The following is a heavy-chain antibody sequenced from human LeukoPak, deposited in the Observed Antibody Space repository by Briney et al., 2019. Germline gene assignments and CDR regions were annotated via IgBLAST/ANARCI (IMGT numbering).Heavy chain of an antibody. CDR2: ISWDGGST. D-gene: IGHD6-6*01. Sequence: GGSLRLSCAASGFTFDDYTMHWVRQAPGKGLGWVSLISWDGGSTYYADSVKGRFTISRDNSKNSLYLQMNSLRTEDTALYYCAKDTRGYSSSSGGFDPWGQGTLVTVSS. CDR3: AKDTRGYSSSSGGFDP. J-gene: IGHJ5*02. CDR1: GFTFDDYT. V-gene: IGHV3-43*01.